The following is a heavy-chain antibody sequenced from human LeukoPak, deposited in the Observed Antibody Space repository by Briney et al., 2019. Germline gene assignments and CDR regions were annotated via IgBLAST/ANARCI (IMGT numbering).Heavy chain of an antibody. Sequence: PSETLSLTCTVSGGSISSSSYYWGWIRQPPGKGREWIGSIYYSGSTYYNPSLKSRVTISVDTSKNQFSLKLSSVTAADTAVYYCARGPNRSYFDYWGQGTLVTVSS. V-gene: IGHV4-39*07. CDR3: ARGPNRSYFDY. J-gene: IGHJ4*02. D-gene: IGHD1-14*01. CDR2: IYYSGST. CDR1: GGSISSSSYY.